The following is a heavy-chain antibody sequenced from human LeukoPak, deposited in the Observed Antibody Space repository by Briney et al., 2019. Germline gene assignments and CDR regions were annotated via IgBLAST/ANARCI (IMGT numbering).Heavy chain of an antibody. Sequence: SQTLSLTCTVSGGSISSGVYYWSWIRQHPGKGLEWIGYIYYSGSTYYNPSLKSRVTISVDTSKNQFSLKLSSVTAADTAVYYCARVVGRAARRNYYYYMDVWGKGTTVTVSS. CDR2: IYYSGST. CDR3: ARVVGRAARRNYYYYMDV. J-gene: IGHJ6*03. V-gene: IGHV4-31*03. CDR1: GGSISSGVYY. D-gene: IGHD6-6*01.